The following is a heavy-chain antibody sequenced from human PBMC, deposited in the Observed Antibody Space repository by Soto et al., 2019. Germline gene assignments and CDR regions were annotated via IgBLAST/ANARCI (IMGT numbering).Heavy chain of an antibody. CDR1: GGSISNVNW. Sequence: QVQLHESGPGLVKPSGTLSLTCAVSGGSISNVNWWNWVRQPPGKGLEWIGETYHSGSTNYNPSLKSRVSIAVDKSKNHFSLKLSSVTAADAAVYYCASKSSSGSSPYYFDSWGQGILVTVSS. J-gene: IGHJ4*02. V-gene: IGHV4-4*02. CDR2: TYHSGST. CDR3: ASKSSSGSSPYYFDS. D-gene: IGHD3-22*01.